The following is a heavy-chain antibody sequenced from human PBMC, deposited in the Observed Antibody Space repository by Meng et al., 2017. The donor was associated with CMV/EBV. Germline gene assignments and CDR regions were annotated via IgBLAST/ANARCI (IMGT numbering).Heavy chain of an antibody. CDR1: GFTFSSYG. CDR3: AKGREYQLLYRWYYYGMDV. D-gene: IGHD2-2*02. CDR2: IRYDGSNK. Sequence: GESLKISCAASGFTFSSYGMHWVRQAPGKGLEWVAFIRYDGSNKYYADSVKGRFTISRDNSKNTLYLQMNSLRAEDTAVYYCAKGREYQLLYRWYYYGMDVWGQGTTVTVSS. V-gene: IGHV3-30*02. J-gene: IGHJ6*02.